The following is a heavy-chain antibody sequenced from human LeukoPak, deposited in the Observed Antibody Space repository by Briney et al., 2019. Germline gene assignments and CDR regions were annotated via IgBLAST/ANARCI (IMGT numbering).Heavy chain of an antibody. J-gene: IGHJ6*04. Sequence: ASVKVSCRASGYTFTRYYMHWVCQAPVQGLEWMGIINPSGGSTCYAQKFQGRATMTRDMSTSTVYMELSSLRSEDTAVYYCAREGAAAGDLDVWGKGTTVTVSS. CDR2: INPSGGST. CDR1: GYTFTRYY. CDR3: AREGAAAGDLDV. D-gene: IGHD6-13*01. V-gene: IGHV1-46*01.